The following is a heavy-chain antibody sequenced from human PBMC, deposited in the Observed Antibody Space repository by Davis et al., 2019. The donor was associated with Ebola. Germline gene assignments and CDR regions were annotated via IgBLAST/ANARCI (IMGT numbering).Heavy chain of an antibody. CDR1: GFTFSNYG. CDR2: INDNSGRT. Sequence: GESLKISCVASGFTFSNYGMSWVRQAPGKGLEWVSAINDNSGRTYYADSVKGRFTISRDNSKNTVYLQLNSLKCEDTAVYYCAKGGSTGWFGRGLFDYWGQGILVTVSS. D-gene: IGHD6-19*01. J-gene: IGHJ4*02. V-gene: IGHV3-23*01. CDR3: AKGGSTGWFGRGLFDY.